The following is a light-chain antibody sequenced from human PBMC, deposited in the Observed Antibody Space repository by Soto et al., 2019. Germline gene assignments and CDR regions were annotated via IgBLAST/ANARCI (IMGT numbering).Light chain of an antibody. CDR1: ERISTY. CDR3: QQSYGTPYS. J-gene: IGKJ2*03. Sequence: DIQMTQSPSSLSASVGERVTITCRASERISTYLNWYQQKPGKAPKLLIYAASNLQSGVPSRFSGSGSGTDFTLTIPSLHPEDFATYYCQQSYGTPYSFGRGTEL. V-gene: IGKV1-39*01. CDR2: AAS.